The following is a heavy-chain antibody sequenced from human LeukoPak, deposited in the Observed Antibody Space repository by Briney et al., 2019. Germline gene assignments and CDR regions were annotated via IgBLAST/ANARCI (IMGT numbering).Heavy chain of an antibody. CDR3: AKASRVKYSSSWYDY. Sequence: GGSLRLSCAASGFTFSSYAMSWVRQAPGRGLEWVSAISGSGSSTYYADSVKGRFTISRDNSKNTLYLQMNSLRAEDTAVYYCAKASRVKYSSSWYDYWGQGTLVTVSS. V-gene: IGHV3-23*01. D-gene: IGHD6-13*01. J-gene: IGHJ4*02. CDR2: ISGSGSST. CDR1: GFTFSSYA.